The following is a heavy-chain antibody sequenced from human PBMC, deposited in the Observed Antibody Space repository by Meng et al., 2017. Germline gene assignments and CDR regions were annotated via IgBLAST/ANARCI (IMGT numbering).Heavy chain of an antibody. D-gene: IGHD2-8*01. CDR2: IYHSGST. CDR3: ARDLYCTSGVCYVFDY. CDR1: GYSISSGYY. Sequence: SETLSLTCAVSGYSISSGYYWGWIRQPPGKGLEWIGSIYHSGSTYYNPSLKSPITISVDTSKNQFSQKLGSVTAADTAVYCRARDLYCTSGVCYVFDYWGQGTLVTVSS. J-gene: IGHJ4*02. V-gene: IGHV4-38-2*02.